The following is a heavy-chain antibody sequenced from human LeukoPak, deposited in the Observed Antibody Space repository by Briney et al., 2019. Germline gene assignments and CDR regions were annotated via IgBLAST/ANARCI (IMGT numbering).Heavy chain of an antibody. CDR2: INPNTGGT. Sequence: ASVKVSCKASGYTFTDYYMHWVRQAPGQGLEWLGRINPNTGGTNYARKFQGRVTMTRDTSISTAYMELSRLRSDDTAVYYCARGTDSWDLSRGCSFDYWGQGTLVTVSS. CDR3: ARGTDSWDLSRGCSFDY. CDR1: GYTFTDYY. D-gene: IGHD1-26*01. V-gene: IGHV1-2*06. J-gene: IGHJ4*02.